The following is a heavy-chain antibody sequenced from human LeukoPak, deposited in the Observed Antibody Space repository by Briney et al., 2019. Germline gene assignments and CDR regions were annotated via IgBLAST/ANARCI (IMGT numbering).Heavy chain of an antibody. CDR3: GRDNHRPSDL. Sequence: PAGSLRLSCAASGFIFSNYWTTWVRQAPGKGLEWLANIKDDGREKHYVDSVLGRFTISRDNAKNSVYLQMNSLRVEDTAVYYCGRDNHRPSDLWGQGSLVTVSS. CDR2: IKDDGREK. CDR1: GFIFSNYW. V-gene: IGHV3-7*01. J-gene: IGHJ5*02.